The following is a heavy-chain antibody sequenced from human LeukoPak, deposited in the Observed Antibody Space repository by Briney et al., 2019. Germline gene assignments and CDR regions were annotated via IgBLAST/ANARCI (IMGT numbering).Heavy chain of an antibody. D-gene: IGHD6-13*01. J-gene: IGHJ4*02. CDR1: GFTFSNYA. V-gene: IGHV3-23*01. CDR2: ISGTGGTT. Sequence: PGGSLRLSCAASGFTFSNYAMTWVRQVPGKGLEWVSGISGTGGTTNYADSVKGRFTISRDNSKNTLYLQMNSLRAEDTAVYYCAKVVVRVAAAGNFDYWGQGTLVTVSS. CDR3: AKVVVRVAAAGNFDY.